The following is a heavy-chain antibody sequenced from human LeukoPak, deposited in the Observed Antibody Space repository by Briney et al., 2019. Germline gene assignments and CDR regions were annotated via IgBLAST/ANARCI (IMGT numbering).Heavy chain of an antibody. Sequence: SVKVSCKASGGTFSSYAISWVRQAPGQGLEWMGGIIPIFGTANYAQKFQGRVTITTDESTSTAYMDLRSQRSEDTAVYYCARDFPYCSSTSCYVDWGQGTLVTVSS. V-gene: IGHV1-69*05. CDR1: GGTFSSYA. CDR3: ARDFPYCSSTSCYVD. D-gene: IGHD2-2*01. CDR2: IIPIFGTA. J-gene: IGHJ4*02.